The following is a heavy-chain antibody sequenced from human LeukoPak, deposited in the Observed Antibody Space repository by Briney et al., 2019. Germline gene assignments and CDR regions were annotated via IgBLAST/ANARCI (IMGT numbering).Heavy chain of an antibody. CDR2: IYYSGST. V-gene: IGHV4-39*01. J-gene: IGHJ4*02. D-gene: IGHD2/OR15-2a*01. Sequence: SETLSLTCTVSGGSISSSNYYWGWIRRPPGKGLEWIGTIYYSGSTYYNPSLKSRITISVDTSKNQFSLKLSSVTAADTAVYYCARPTSKLGSFDYWGQGTLVTVSS. CDR1: GGSISSSNYY. CDR3: ARPTSKLGSFDY.